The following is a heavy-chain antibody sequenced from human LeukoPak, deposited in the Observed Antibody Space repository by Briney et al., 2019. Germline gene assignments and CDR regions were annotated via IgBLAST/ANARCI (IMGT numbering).Heavy chain of an antibody. V-gene: IGHV3-9*01. D-gene: IGHD5-18*01. CDR3: AKDSSYGEFYYFDY. J-gene: IGHJ4*02. CDR2: ISWNSGSI. Sequence: PGGSLRLSCAASGFTFDDYAMHWVRQAPGKGLEWVSGISWNSGSIGYADSVKGRFTISGDNAKNSLYLQMNSLRAEDTALYYCAKDSSYGEFYYFDYWGQGTLVTVSS. CDR1: GFTFDDYA.